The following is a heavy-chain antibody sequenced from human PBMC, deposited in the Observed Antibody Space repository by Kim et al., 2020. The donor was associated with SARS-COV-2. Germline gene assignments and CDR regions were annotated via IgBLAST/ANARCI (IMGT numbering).Heavy chain of an antibody. V-gene: IGHV1-3*01. CDR2: ISGDNGDT. CDR1: GYTFTHYA. CDR3: ARGAGGYAGYILDD. D-gene: IGHD3-22*01. Sequence: ASVKVSCKTSGYTFTHYAMHWVRQAPGQRLEWMGYISGDNGDTKYSQKFQGRVTITRDTSATTAYMELSSLTSEDTAVYYCARGAGGYAGYILDDWGRGTLAIVSS. J-gene: IGHJ4*02.